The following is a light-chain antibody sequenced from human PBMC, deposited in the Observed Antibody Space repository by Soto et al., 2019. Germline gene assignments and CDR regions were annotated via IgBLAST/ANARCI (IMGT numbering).Light chain of an antibody. CDR2: EGS. V-gene: IGLV2-23*01. J-gene: IGLJ2*01. Sequence: QSALTQPASVSVSPGQSITISCTGSSSDVESHNLVSWYQQHPGEAPKFMLSEGSDRPSGVSDRFSASKSGHTASLSISGLQAEDEADYYCSSCAGDTRLIVGGGTKLTV. CDR3: SSCAGDTRLI. CDR1: SSDVESHNL.